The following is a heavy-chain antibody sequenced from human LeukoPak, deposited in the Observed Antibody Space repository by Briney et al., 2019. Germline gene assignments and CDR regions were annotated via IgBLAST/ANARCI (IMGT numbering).Heavy chain of an antibody. Sequence: PSETLSLTCAVYGGSFSGYYWSWIRQPPGKGLEWIGEINHSGSTYYNPSLKSRVTISVDTSKNQFSLKLSSVTAADTAVYYCARGKRYCSSTSCSLNWFDPWGQGTLVTVSS. CDR2: INHSGST. CDR3: ARGKRYCSSTSCSLNWFDP. J-gene: IGHJ5*02. V-gene: IGHV4-34*09. CDR1: GGSFSGYY. D-gene: IGHD2-2*01.